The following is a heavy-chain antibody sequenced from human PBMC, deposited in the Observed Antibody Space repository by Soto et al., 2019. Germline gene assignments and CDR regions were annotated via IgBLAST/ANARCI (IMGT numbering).Heavy chain of an antibody. D-gene: IGHD2-21*02. V-gene: IGHV4-34*01. J-gene: IGHJ6*03. CDR3: VSLTLVVTNPARDYYYYYMDV. CDR1: GGSFSGYY. CDR2: INHSGST. Sequence: PSETLSLTCAVYGGSFSGYYWSWIRQPPGKGLEWIGEINHSGSTNYNPSLKSRVTISVDTSKNQFSLKLSSVTAADTAVYYCVSLTLVVTNPARDYYYYYMDVWGKGTTVTVSS.